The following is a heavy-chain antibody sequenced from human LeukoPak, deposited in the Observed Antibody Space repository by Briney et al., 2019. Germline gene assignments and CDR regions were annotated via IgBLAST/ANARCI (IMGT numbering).Heavy chain of an antibody. Sequence: PSETLSLTCAVSGGSISSSSYYWGRIRQPPGKGLEWIGSIYYSGSTYYNPSLKSRVTISVDTSKNQFSLKLSSVTAADTAVYYCARLAIAAAEADDYYGMDVWGQGTTVTVSS. D-gene: IGHD6-13*01. CDR1: GGSISSSSYY. CDR2: IYYSGST. J-gene: IGHJ6*02. V-gene: IGHV4-39*01. CDR3: ARLAIAAAEADDYYGMDV.